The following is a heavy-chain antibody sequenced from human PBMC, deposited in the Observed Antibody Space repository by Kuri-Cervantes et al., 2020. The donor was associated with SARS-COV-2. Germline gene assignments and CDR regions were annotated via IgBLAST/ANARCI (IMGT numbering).Heavy chain of an antibody. CDR3: ARDNYDFWSGASLPGY. CDR1: GGSISSGSYY. V-gene: IGHV4-39*07. D-gene: IGHD3-3*01. Sequence: SETLSLTCTVSGGSISSGSYYWGWIRQPPGKGLEWIGSIYYSGSTYYNPSLRSRVTISVDTSKNQFSLKLSSVTAADTAVYYCARDNYDFWSGASLPGYWGQGTLVTVSS. CDR2: IYYSGST. J-gene: IGHJ4*02.